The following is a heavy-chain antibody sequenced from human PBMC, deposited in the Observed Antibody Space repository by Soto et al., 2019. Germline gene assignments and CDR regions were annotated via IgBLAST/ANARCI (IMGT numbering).Heavy chain of an antibody. CDR1: GGSISSSSYY. Sequence: QLQLQESGPGLVKPSETLSLTCTVSGGSISSSSYYWGWIRQPPGKGLEWIGSIYYSGSTYYNPSLKSRVTISVDTSKNQFSLKLSSVTAADTAVHYCASGAVAGTGWFDPWGQGTLVTVSS. J-gene: IGHJ5*02. CDR2: IYYSGST. D-gene: IGHD6-19*01. CDR3: ASGAVAGTGWFDP. V-gene: IGHV4-39*01.